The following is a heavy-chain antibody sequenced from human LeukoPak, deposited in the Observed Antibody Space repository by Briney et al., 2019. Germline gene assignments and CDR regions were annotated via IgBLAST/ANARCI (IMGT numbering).Heavy chain of an antibody. CDR1: GYTFTGFY. CDR2: INPNSGVT. J-gene: IGHJ4*02. CDR3: ARDGSLDY. D-gene: IGHD2-2*03. V-gene: IGHV1-2*02. Sequence: ASVKVSCKASGYTFTGFYIHWVRQAPGQGLEWMGWINPNSGVTNSAQNFQGRVTMTRDTSITTAYMELSRLRSDDTAVYYCARDGSLDYRGQGTLVTISS.